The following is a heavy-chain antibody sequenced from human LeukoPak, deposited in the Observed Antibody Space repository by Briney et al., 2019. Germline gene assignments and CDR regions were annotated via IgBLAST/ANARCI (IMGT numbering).Heavy chain of an antibody. CDR3: ATSGAFDY. CDR2: IKEDGSEK. V-gene: IGHV3-7*01. CDR1: GGSISSYY. J-gene: IGHJ4*02. Sequence: ETLSLTCTVSGGSISSYYWSWVRQAPGKGLEWVANIKEDGSEKYYVDSVKGRFTISRDNAKNSLYLQMNSLRTEDTAVYCCATSGAFDYWGQGTLVTVSS. D-gene: IGHD3-10*01.